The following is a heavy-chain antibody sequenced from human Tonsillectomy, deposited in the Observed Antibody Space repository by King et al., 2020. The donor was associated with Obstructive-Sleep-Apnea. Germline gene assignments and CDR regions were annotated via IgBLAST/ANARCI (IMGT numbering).Heavy chain of an antibody. CDR1: GGSIRNGDYF. CDR2: IYYSGST. J-gene: IGHJ6*02. V-gene: IGHV4-30-4*08. CDR3: ARGVPADYYYYGLDV. D-gene: IGHD2-2*01. Sequence: VQLQESGPGLVKPSQTLSLTCTVSGGSIRNGDYFWSWIRQPPGKGLEWIGYIYYSGSTYYNPSLKSRVTISVDTSKNQFSLKLSSVTAADTAVYYCARGVPADYYYYGLDVWGQGTTVTVSS.